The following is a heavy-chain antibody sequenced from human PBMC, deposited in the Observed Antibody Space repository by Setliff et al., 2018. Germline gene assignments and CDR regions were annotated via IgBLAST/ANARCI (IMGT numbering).Heavy chain of an antibody. CDR1: GGSISSSSYY. V-gene: IGHV4-39*07. CDR2: IYYSGST. D-gene: IGHD3-16*02. J-gene: IGHJ3*02. Sequence: SETLSLTCTVSGGSISSSSYYWGWIRQPPGKGLEWIGYIYYSGSTYYNPSLKSRVTISVDTSKNQFSLKLSSVTAADTAVYYCVLRLGGLSFEEAFDIWGQGTMVTV. CDR3: VLRLGGLSFEEAFDI.